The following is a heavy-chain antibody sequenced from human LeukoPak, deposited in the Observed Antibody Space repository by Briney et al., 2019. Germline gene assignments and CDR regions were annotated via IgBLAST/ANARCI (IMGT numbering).Heavy chain of an antibody. CDR2: ISFDGGNK. Sequence: GGSLRLSCAASGFTFNNYAIHWVRQAPGKGLEWLAIISFDGGNKYYEDSVKGRFTISRDNSKNTLYLQMNSLRAEDTAVYYCARDGIVGSPLFKFDYWGQGTLVTVSS. V-gene: IGHV3-30-3*01. J-gene: IGHJ4*02. CDR3: ARDGIVGSPLFKFDY. CDR1: GFTFNNYA. D-gene: IGHD1-26*01.